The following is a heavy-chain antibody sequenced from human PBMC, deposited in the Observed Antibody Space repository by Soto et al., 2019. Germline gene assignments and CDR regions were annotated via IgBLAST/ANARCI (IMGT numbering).Heavy chain of an antibody. CDR1: GFAFDNG. CDR3: VSWVTAHFDN. J-gene: IGHJ4*02. V-gene: IGHV3-23*05. D-gene: IGHD2-21*02. CDR2: VDYSGNSQ. Sequence: GGSLRLACAASGFAFDNGMTWVRQAPGKGLEWISTVDYSGNSQHYADSVKGRFTISRDKSRDTIALQMSNLRAEDTALYYCVSWVTAHFDNWGQGTLVTVSS.